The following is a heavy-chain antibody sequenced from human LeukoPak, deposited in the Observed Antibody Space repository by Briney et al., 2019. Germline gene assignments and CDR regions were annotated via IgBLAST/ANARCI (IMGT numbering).Heavy chain of an antibody. J-gene: IGHJ3*02. CDR3: ARDRSGANDAFDI. CDR2: INPNSGGT. CDR1: GYTFTGYY. Sequence: SVKVSCKASGYTFTGYYMHWVRQAPGQGLEWMGWINPNSGGTNYAQKFQGWVTMTRDTSISTAYMELSRLRSDDTAVYYCARDRSGANDAFDIWDQGTMVTVSS. D-gene: IGHD1-14*01. V-gene: IGHV1-2*04.